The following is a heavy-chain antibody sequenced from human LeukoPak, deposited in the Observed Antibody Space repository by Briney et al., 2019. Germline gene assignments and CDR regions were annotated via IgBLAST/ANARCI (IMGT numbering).Heavy chain of an antibody. D-gene: IGHD2-2*01. V-gene: IGHV3-23*01. CDR1: GFTFRSYA. CDR3: AKGWKAVVPAASYGFDY. Sequence: GGSLRLSCAASGFTFRSYAMSWVRQSPGKGGEGVSSISGSGGCTFYADSVKGRFTISRDNSKNTLYPQINSLRAEDTAVYYCAKGWKAVVPAASYGFDYWGQGTLVTVSS. J-gene: IGHJ4*02. CDR2: ISGSGGCT.